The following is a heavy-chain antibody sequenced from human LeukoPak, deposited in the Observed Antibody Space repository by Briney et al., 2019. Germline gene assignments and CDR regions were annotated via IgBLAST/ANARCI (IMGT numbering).Heavy chain of an antibody. Sequence: SETLSLTCAVYGGSFSGYYWSWIRQPPGKGLEWIGGINHSGSTNYNPSLKSRVTISVDTSKNQFSLKLSSVTAADTAVYYCASWGHYYGSTDAFDIWGQGTMVTVSS. D-gene: IGHD3-10*01. J-gene: IGHJ3*02. CDR3: ASWGHYYGSTDAFDI. V-gene: IGHV4-34*01. CDR2: INHSGST. CDR1: GGSFSGYY.